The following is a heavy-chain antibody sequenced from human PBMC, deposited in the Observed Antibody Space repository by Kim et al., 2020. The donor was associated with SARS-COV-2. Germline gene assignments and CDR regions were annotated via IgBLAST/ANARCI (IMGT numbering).Heavy chain of an antibody. D-gene: IGHD2-2*01. Sequence: GGSLRLSCAASGFTFSSYGMHWVRQAPGKGLEWVAVIWYDGSNKYYAESVKGRFTISRDNSKNTLYLQMNSLRAEDTAVYYCARGGVRYCSRTSRLHGFDPWGQGTLVTVSS. CDR3: ARGGVRYCSRTSRLHGFDP. CDR2: IWYDGSNK. V-gene: IGHV3-33*01. CDR1: GFTFSSYG. J-gene: IGHJ5*02.